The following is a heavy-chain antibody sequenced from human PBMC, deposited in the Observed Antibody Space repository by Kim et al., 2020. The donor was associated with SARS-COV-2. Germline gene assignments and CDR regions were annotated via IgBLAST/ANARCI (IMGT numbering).Heavy chain of an antibody. CDR2: ISSSSSYI. D-gene: IGHD6-13*01. Sequence: GGSLRLSCAASGFTFSSYSMNWVRQAPGKGLEWVSSISSSSSYIYYADSVKGRFTISRDNAKNSLYLQMNSLRAEDTAVYYCARGVIAAAATGFDYWGQGTLVTVSS. CDR1: GFTFSSYS. J-gene: IGHJ4*02. V-gene: IGHV3-21*04. CDR3: ARGVIAAAATGFDY.